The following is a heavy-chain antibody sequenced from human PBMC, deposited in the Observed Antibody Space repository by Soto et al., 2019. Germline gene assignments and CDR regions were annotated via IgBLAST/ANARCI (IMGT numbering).Heavy chain of an antibody. CDR2: IWYDGSND. CDR1: GYTFSNYG. V-gene: IGHV3-33*01. CDR3: ARDRWEFQLFYYGLDV. Sequence: GGSLRLSCAASGYTFSNYGMHWVRQAPGKGLEWVAIIWYDGSNDYYVDSVKGRFTISRDNSKNTLSLQMNSLRAEDTAVYYCARDRWEFQLFYYGLDVWGQGTTVTVS. J-gene: IGHJ6*02. D-gene: IGHD1-26*01.